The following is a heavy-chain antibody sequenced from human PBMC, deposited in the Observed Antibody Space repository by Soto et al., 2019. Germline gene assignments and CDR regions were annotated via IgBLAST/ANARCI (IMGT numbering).Heavy chain of an antibody. D-gene: IGHD2-2*02. CDR3: ARELGYCSSTRCYKGYYGMDV. Sequence: GGSLRLSCAASGFNFSSSSMHWVRQAPGKGLEWEAVISYDASTKYYADSVKRRITISRDIYKNTLYLQMNSLRAEDTAVYYCARELGYCSSTRCYKGYYGMDVWGPGTKATAYS. CDR2: ISYDASTK. J-gene: IGHJ6*02. CDR1: GFNFSSSS. V-gene: IGHV3-30*03.